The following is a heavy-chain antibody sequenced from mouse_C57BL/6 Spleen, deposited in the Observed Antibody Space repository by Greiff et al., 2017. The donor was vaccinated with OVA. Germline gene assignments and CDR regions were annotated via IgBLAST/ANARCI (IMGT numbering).Heavy chain of an antibody. V-gene: IGHV5-16*01. CDR3: ARDGVATGYFDY. CDR1: GFTFSDYY. D-gene: IGHD1-1*02. CDR2: INYDGSST. J-gene: IGHJ2*01. Sequence: EVMLVESEGGLVQPGSSMKLSCTASGFTFSDYYMAWVRQVPEKGLEWVANINYDGSSTYYLDSLKSRFIISRDNAKNILYLQMSSLKSEDTATYYCARDGVATGYFDYWGQGTTRTVSS.